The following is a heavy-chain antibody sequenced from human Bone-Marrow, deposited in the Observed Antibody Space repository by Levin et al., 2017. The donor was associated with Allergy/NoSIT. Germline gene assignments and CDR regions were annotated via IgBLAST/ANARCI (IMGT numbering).Heavy chain of an antibody. J-gene: IGHJ3*02. CDR1: GYSFTNYE. CDR2: INTGRGNT. Sequence: ASVKVSCKASGYSFTNYEIHWVRQAPGHGLEWMGWINTGRGNTKSSQKLQGRVTFTRDSSASTAYMELRNLRSEDSAIYYCARVPTYDYDSETYLYAFDIWGQGTMVTVSS. V-gene: IGHV1-3*04. CDR3: ARVPTYDYDSETYLYAFDI. D-gene: IGHD3-22*01.